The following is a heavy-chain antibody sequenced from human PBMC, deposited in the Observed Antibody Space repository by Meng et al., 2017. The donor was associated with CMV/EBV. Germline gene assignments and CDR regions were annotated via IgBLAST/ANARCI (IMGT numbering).Heavy chain of an antibody. D-gene: IGHD1-1*01. J-gene: IGHJ4*02. CDR1: GGSISSYY. V-gene: IGHV4-59*01. CDR3: ASGPNWNYFDY. Sequence: SEPLSLTCTVSGGSISSYYWSWIRQPQGKGLEWIGYIYYSGSTNYNPSLKSRVTISVDTSKNQSSLKLSSVTAADTAVYYCASGPNWNYFDYWGQGTLVTVSS. CDR2: IYYSGST.